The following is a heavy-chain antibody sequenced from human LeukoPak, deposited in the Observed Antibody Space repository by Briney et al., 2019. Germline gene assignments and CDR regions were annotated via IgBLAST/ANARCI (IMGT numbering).Heavy chain of an antibody. CDR1: SGSISTSNYY. V-gene: IGHV4-39*07. D-gene: IGHD2/OR15-2a*01. J-gene: IGHJ5*02. Sequence: SETLSLTCTVSSGSISTSNYYWGWVRQPPGKGLEWIGSIYYSGSTYYNPSLKSRVTISVDTSKNQFSLKLSSVTAADTAVYYCARDQANFYPTVGWFDPWGQGTLVTVSS. CDR3: ARDQANFYPTVGWFDP. CDR2: IYYSGST.